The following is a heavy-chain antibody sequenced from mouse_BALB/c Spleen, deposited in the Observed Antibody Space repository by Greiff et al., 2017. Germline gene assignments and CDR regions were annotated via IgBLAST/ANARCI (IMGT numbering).Heavy chain of an antibody. Sequence: EVKLVESGGGLVKPGGSLKLSCAASGFAFSSYDMSWVRQTPEKRLEWVAYISSGGGSTYYPDTVKGRFTISRDNAKNTLYLQMSSLKSEDTAMYYCASIYDGSPMDMDYWGQGTSVTVSS. CDR1: GFAFSSYD. J-gene: IGHJ4*01. D-gene: IGHD2-3*01. V-gene: IGHV5-12-1*01. CDR2: ISSGGGST. CDR3: ASIYDGSPMDMDY.